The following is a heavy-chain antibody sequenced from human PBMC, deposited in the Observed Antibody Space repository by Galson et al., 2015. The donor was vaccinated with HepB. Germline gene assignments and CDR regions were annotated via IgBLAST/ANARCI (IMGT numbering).Heavy chain of an antibody. CDR3: ARNHGSGSYYYQRVFDY. V-gene: IGHV3-30-3*01. D-gene: IGHD3-10*01. J-gene: IGHJ4*02. CDR2: ILYVGINK. Sequence: SLRLSCAASGFAFSTYNMHWVRQAPGKGLEWVAVILYVGINKFYADSVKGRFTISRDNSKNTLSLEMNSLRVEDTAVYYCARNHGSGSYYYQRVFDYWGQGTLVTVSS. CDR1: GFAFSTYN.